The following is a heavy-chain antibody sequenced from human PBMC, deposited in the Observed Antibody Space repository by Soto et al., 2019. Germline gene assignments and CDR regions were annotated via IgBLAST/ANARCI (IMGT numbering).Heavy chain of an antibody. Sequence: QVQLQQWGAGLLKPSETLSLTCAVYGGSFSGYYWSWIRQPPGKGLEWIGEINHSGSTNYNPSLKSRVTISVDTSKNQFSLKLSSVTAADTAVYYCARVHSSSWSRFDPWGQGTLVTVSS. D-gene: IGHD6-13*01. J-gene: IGHJ5*02. CDR3: ARVHSSSWSRFDP. CDR1: GGSFSGYY. CDR2: INHSGST. V-gene: IGHV4-34*01.